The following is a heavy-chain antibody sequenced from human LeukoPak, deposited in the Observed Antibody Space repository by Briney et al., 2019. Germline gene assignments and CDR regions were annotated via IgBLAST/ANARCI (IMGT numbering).Heavy chain of an antibody. J-gene: IGHJ6*03. D-gene: IGHD2-2*01. Sequence: GASVKVSCKASGYTFTSYYMHWVRQAPGQGLEWMGIINPSGGSTSYAQKFQGRVTMTRDMSTSTVYMELSSLRSEDTAVYYCARAGDCSSTSCYASYYYYYMDVWGKGTTVTVSS. CDR3: ARAGDCSSTSCYASYYYYYMDV. CDR2: INPSGGST. V-gene: IGHV1-46*01. CDR1: GYTFTSYY.